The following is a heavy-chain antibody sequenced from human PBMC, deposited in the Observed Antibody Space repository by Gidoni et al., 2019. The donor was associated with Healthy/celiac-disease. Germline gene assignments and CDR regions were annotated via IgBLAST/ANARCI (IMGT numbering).Heavy chain of an antibody. CDR1: GFTFSTQC. V-gene: IGHV3-21*01. Sequence: EVHLVESGGGLVKPGGSLRLSCAASGFTFSTQCMNWVRQAPGKGLEWVSSISSSSSYIYYADSVKGRFTISRDNAKNSLYLQMNSLRAEDTAVYYCARAGTTYYDILTGGGPFDFWGQGTLVTVSS. J-gene: IGHJ4*02. CDR3: ARAGTTYYDILTGGGPFDF. CDR2: ISSSSSYI. D-gene: IGHD3-9*01.